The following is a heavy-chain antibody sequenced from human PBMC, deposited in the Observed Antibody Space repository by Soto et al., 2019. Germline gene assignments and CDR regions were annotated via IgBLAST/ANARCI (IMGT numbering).Heavy chain of an antibody. Sequence: LTCSVSGGSISTSRSYWAWIRQPPGKGLEWLANIFYSGSTFYNPSLASRVSVSVDTSKNEFSLKLRSVTAADTAVYYCARQPTTGDTDLWFDPWGQGTLVTVSS. CDR1: GGSISTSRSY. CDR3: ARQPTTGDTDLWFDP. CDR2: IFYSGST. J-gene: IGHJ5*02. V-gene: IGHV4-39*01. D-gene: IGHD2-21*01.